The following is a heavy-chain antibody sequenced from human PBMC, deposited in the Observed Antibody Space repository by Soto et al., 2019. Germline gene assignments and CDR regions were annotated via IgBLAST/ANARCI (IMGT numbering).Heavy chain of an antibody. CDR2: IYHSGTT. V-gene: IGHV4-4*02. CDR3: ARVLGNDAFDI. J-gene: IGHJ3*02. D-gene: IGHD3-3*02. CDR1: GGSISSSNW. Sequence: QVQLQESGPGLVKPSGTLSLTCAVSGGSISSSNWWSWVRQPPGKGLEWIGEIYHSGTTNYNPSLKSRVTIAVAKSKNQFSLKLSSVTAADPAVYYCARVLGNDAFDIWGQGTMVTVSS.